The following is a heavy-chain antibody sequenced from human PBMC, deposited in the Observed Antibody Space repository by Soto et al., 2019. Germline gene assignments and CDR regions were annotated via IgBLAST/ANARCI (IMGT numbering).Heavy chain of an antibody. J-gene: IGHJ6*02. CDR3: RRSSRYSTDV. CDR1: GGSISSSSY. CDR2: IYSIGST. V-gene: IGHV4-39*01. D-gene: IGHD6-13*01. Sequence: QLQLQESGPGLVKPSETLSLTCTVSGGSISSSSYWGWIHQPPGKGLEWIGSIYSIGSTYYNPSLKSRGTISVDTSKNQFSLKLSSVTAADTAVYYCRRSSRYSTDVWGQGTTVTVSS.